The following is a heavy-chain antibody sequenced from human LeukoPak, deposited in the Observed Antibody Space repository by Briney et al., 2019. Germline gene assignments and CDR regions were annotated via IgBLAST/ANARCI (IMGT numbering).Heavy chain of an antibody. CDR1: GFTFSSYG. CDR2: IRYDGSNK. V-gene: IGHV3-30*02. J-gene: IGHJ4*02. D-gene: IGHD6-13*01. Sequence: PGGSLRLSCAASGFTFSSYGMHWVRQAPGKGLEWVAFIRYDGSNKYYADSVKGRLTISRDNSKNTLYLQMNSLRAEDTAVYYCAKISPSLKAGTGSDYWGQGTLVTVSS. CDR3: AKISPSLKAGTGSDY.